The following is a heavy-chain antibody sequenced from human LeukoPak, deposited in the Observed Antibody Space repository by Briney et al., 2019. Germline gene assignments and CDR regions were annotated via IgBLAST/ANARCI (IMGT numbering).Heavy chain of an antibody. CDR2: ISVYNGNT. D-gene: IGHD2-15*01. J-gene: IGHJ4*02. Sequence: ASVKVSCKASGYIFSSYGISWVRQAPGQGLEWMGWISVYNGNTNYAQKLQGRVTMTTDTSTSTAYMELRSLRSDDTAVYHCAREGYCSGGSCYSGIIDYWGQGTLVTVSS. CDR1: GYIFSSYG. CDR3: AREGYCSGGSCYSGIIDY. V-gene: IGHV1-18*01.